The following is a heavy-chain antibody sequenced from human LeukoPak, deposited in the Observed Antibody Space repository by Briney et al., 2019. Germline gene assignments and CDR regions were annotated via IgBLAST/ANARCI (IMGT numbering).Heavy chain of an antibody. Sequence: SETLSLTCSVSGGSISSYYWSWIRQPPGKGLEYIGYIFYSGRTNYNPSLKSRLTISVDTSKNQFSLTLSSVTAEDTAVYYCARDLNYYDSSGYVEEWGQGTLVTVSS. J-gene: IGHJ4*02. CDR1: GGSISSYY. D-gene: IGHD3-22*01. V-gene: IGHV4-59*01. CDR3: ARDLNYYDSSGYVEE. CDR2: IFYSGRT.